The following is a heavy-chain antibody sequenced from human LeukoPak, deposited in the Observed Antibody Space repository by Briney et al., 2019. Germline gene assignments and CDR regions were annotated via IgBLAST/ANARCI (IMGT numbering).Heavy chain of an antibody. D-gene: IGHD6-19*01. J-gene: IGHJ4*02. CDR3: ARGWYYFAY. V-gene: IGHV6-1*01. CDR2: TYYRSKWYN. CDR1: GDSVSSNSVA. Sequence: SQTLSLTCAISGDSVSSNSVAWNWIRQSPSRGLELLGRTYYRSKWYNDYAVSVKSRITINPDTSKNQFSLQLSSVTPEDTAVYFCARGWYYFAYWGQGTLVTVSS.